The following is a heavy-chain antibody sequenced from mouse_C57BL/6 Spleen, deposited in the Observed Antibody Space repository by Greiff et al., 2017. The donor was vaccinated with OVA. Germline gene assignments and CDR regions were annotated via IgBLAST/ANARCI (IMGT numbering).Heavy chain of an antibody. Sequence: VQLQQSVAELVRPGASVKLSCTASGFNIKNTYMHWVKQRPEQGLEWIGRIDPANGNTKYAPKFPGTATITADTSSNTAYLPLSSLTSACTAIYYCARSRSYYDYDGAWFADWGQGTLVIVSA. CDR1: GFNIKNTY. D-gene: IGHD2-4*01. J-gene: IGHJ3*01. CDR2: IDPANGNT. V-gene: IGHV14-3*01. CDR3: ARSRSYYDYDGAWFAD.